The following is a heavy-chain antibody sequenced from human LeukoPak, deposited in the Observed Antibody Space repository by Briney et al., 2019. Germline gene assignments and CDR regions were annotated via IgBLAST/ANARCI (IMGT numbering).Heavy chain of an antibody. V-gene: IGHV4-39*07. CDR3: ARGRSYEYGDYDY. CDR1: GGSISSSSYY. CDR2: IYYGGST. J-gene: IGHJ4*02. D-gene: IGHD4-17*01. Sequence: SETLSLTCTVSGGSISSSSYYWGWIRQPPGKGLDWIGSIYYGGSTYYNPSLKSRVTISIDTSKNQFSLKLSSVTAADTAVYYCARGRSYEYGDYDYWGQGTLVTVSS.